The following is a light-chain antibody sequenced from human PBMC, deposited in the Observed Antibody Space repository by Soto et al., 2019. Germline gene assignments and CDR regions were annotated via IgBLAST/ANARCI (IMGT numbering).Light chain of an antibody. CDR1: QSVSSY. V-gene: IGKV3-11*01. J-gene: IGKJ3*01. CDR2: DAS. Sequence: IGLTQSPSTLSLIPGERATLSCRASQSVSSYLAWYQQKPGQAPRLLIYDASNRATGIPARFSGSGSGTDFTLTISSLEPEDFAVYYCQQRSNWPLFGPGTKVDIK. CDR3: QQRSNWPL.